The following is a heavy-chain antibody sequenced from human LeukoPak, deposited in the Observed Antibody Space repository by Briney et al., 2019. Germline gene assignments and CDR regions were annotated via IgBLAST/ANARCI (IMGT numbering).Heavy chain of an antibody. CDR2: MNPDSGNR. V-gene: IGHV1-8*01. Sequence: ASVKVSRKASGHTFTSNDNNWVRQATGQGLELMGLMNPDSGNRGYAQKFHGKVTMTRNPSISTAYMELRSLTSEATTVYYCTRRIAAAGVGIVYWGQGTLVTVSS. J-gene: IGHJ4*02. CDR3: TRRIAAAGVGIVY. D-gene: IGHD6-13*01. CDR1: GHTFTSND.